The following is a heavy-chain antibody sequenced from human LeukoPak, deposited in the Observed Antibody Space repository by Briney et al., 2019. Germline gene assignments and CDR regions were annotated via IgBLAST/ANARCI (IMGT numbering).Heavy chain of an antibody. Sequence: QSGGSLRLSCAASGIIFSTYGMHWVRQAPGKGLEWVGVISNDGINTYYTDSLKGLFTISRDNSNSTLYLHMNSLRREDTAVYYCAKGRRGSSYVHYFDSWGQGALVTVSS. J-gene: IGHJ4*02. CDR3: AKGRRGSSYVHYFDS. CDR2: ISNDGINT. CDR1: GIIFSTYG. D-gene: IGHD5-18*01. V-gene: IGHV3-30*18.